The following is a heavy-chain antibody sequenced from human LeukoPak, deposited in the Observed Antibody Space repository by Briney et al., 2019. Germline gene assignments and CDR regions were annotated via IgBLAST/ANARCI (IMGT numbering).Heavy chain of an antibody. D-gene: IGHD3-22*01. J-gene: IGHJ4*02. V-gene: IGHV4-59*01. CDR3: VSGDHYSSGYYHKYYFDH. Sequence: SETLSLTCTVSGGSISSYYWSWIRQPPGKGLEWIGYIFYSGSTNYNPSLKSRVAISVDTSKNQFSLRLSSVTAADTALYYRVSGDHYSSGYYHKYYFDHWGQGTLVTVSS. CDR1: GGSISSYY. CDR2: IFYSGST.